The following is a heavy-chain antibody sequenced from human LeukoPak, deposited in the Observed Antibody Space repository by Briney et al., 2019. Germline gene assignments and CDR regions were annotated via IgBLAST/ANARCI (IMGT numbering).Heavy chain of an antibody. CDR2: IYYSGSP. CDR3: ATWRAAKTGFDY. V-gene: IGHV4-39*01. Sequence: SETLSLTCTVSGGSISNNNYYWAWIRQPPGKGLECIGSIYYSGSPYYNPSLKSRVTISVDASKNQFSLRLSSVTAADTAVYYCATWRAAKTGFDYWGQGTLVTVSS. CDR1: GGSISNNNYY. J-gene: IGHJ4*02. D-gene: IGHD1-1*01.